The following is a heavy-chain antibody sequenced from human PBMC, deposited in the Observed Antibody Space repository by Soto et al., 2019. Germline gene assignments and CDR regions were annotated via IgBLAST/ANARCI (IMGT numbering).Heavy chain of an antibody. CDR1: GGSISSYY. CDR2: IYYSGST. D-gene: IGHD6-13*01. V-gene: IGHV4-59*01. Sequence: SETLSLTCTVSGGSISSYYWSWIRQPPGKGLEWIGYIYYSGSTNYNPSLKSRVTISVDTSENQFSLKLSSVTAADTAVYYCARHIPNSSSWPIDYWGQGTLVTVSS. J-gene: IGHJ4*02. CDR3: ARHIPNSSSWPIDY.